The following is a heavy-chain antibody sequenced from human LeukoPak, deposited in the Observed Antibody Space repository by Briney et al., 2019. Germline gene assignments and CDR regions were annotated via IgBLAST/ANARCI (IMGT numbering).Heavy chain of an antibody. J-gene: IGHJ3*02. CDR1: GFSPSTRGMR. V-gene: IGHV2-70*04. D-gene: IGHD6-19*01. CDR2: IDWDDDK. Sequence: SGPTLVNPTHTLTLTCTFSGFSPSTRGMRVSWIRQPPGKALEWLARIDWDDDKFYSTSLKTRLTISKDTSKNQVVLTMTNMDPVDTTTYYCARDIAVAGRDAFDIWGQGTMVTVSS. CDR3: ARDIAVAGRDAFDI.